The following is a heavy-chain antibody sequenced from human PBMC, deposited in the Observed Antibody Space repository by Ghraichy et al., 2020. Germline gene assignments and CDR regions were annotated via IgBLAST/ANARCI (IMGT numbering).Heavy chain of an antibody. CDR3: ARVSTYYYSSGSYSAMDV. CDR2: ISAYNGNT. CDR1: GYTFNTYG. Sequence: ASVKVSCKASGYTFNTYGIIWVRQAPGQGLEWMGWISAYNGNTNHAQELQGRVTMTTYTSTSTAYMELSSLRSDDTAVYYCARVSTYYYSSGSYSAMDVWGHGTTVPVSS. J-gene: IGHJ6*02. D-gene: IGHD3-10*01. V-gene: IGHV1-18*01.